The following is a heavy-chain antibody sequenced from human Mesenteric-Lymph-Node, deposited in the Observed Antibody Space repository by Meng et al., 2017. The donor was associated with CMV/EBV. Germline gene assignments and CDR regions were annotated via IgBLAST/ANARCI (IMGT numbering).Heavy chain of an antibody. Sequence: GESLKISCAASGFTFSSYAMSWIRQAPGKGLEWVSYISSSGSTIYYADSVKGRFTISRDNAKNSLYLQMNSLRAEDTAVYYCARDIVEDSGTLDAWGQGTLVTVSS. J-gene: IGHJ5*02. V-gene: IGHV3-11*01. CDR3: ARDIVEDSGTLDA. CDR2: ISSSGSTI. D-gene: IGHD1-26*01. CDR1: GFTFSSYA.